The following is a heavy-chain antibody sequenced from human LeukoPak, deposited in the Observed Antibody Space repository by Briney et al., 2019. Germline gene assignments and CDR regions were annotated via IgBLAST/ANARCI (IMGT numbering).Heavy chain of an antibody. CDR2: FDPDGET. D-gene: IGHD3-22*01. J-gene: IGHJ3*02. CDR3: ATDYYYDSSTHDAFDI. Sequence: ASVKVSCKASGYTFTGYYMHWVRQAPGKGLEWMGGFDPDGETIYAQKFQGRLTMTEDTSTDTAYMELSSLKSEDTAVYYCATDYYYDSSTHDAFDIWGQGTMVTVSS. CDR1: GYTFTGYY. V-gene: IGHV1-24*01.